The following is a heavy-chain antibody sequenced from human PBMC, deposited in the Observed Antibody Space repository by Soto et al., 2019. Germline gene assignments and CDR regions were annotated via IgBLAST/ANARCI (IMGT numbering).Heavy chain of an antibody. CDR1: GFTFSIYG. CDR3: AKYWSGYYSDY. J-gene: IGHJ4*02. V-gene: IGHV3-23*01. D-gene: IGHD3-3*01. Sequence: GGSLRLSCAASGFTFSIYGMTWVRQAPGKGLQWVSAITGSGATTYYADSVKGRFTISRDNSENTLYLQMNSLRAEDTGVYYCAKYWSGYYSDYCGPGTLVTVSS. CDR2: ITGSGATT.